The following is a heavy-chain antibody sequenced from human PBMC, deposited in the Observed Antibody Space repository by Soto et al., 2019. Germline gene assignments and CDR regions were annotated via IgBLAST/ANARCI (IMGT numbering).Heavy chain of an antibody. CDR3: ARNYDFWSGSKGSVYFDY. V-gene: IGHV3-7*01. CDR1: GFTFSSYW. CDR2: IKQDGSEK. Sequence: EVQLVESGGGLVQPGGSLRLSCAASGFTFSSYWMTWVRQAPGKGLEWVANIKQDGSEKYYVDSVKGRFTISRDNAKNSLYLQMNSLRAEDTAVYYCARNYDFWSGSKGSVYFDYSGQGTLVTVSS. D-gene: IGHD3-3*01. J-gene: IGHJ4*02.